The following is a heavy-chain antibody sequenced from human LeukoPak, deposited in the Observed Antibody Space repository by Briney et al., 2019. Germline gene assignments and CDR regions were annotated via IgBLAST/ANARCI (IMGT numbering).Heavy chain of an antibody. Sequence: PGRSLRLSCAASGFTFSSYGMHWVRQAPGKGLEWVAVISYDGSNKYHADSVKGRFTISRDNSKNTLYLQMNSLRAEDTAVYYCAKVRPRFGELSRPYFDYWGKGTLVTVSS. CDR1: GFTFSSYG. V-gene: IGHV3-30*18. CDR3: AKVRPRFGELSRPYFDY. D-gene: IGHD3-10*01. J-gene: IGHJ4*02. CDR2: ISYDGSNK.